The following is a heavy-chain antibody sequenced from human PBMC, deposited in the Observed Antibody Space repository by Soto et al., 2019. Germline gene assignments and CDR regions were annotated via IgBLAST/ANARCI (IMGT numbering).Heavy chain of an antibody. CDR2: IYYSGST. CDR3: ARRFLVLEWLLYADYFDY. J-gene: IGHJ4*02. CDR1: GGSISSGDYY. D-gene: IGHD3-3*01. V-gene: IGHV4-30-4*01. Sequence: QVQLQESGPGLVKPSQTLSLICTVSGGSISSGDYYWSWIRQPPGKGLEWIGYIYYSGSTYYNPSLKSRVTISVGTSKNQFSLKLSSVTAADTAVYYCARRFLVLEWLLYADYFDYWGQGTLVTVSS.